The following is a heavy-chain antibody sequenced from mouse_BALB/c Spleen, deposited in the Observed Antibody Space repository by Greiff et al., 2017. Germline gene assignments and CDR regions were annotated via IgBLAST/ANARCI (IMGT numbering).Heavy chain of an antibody. CDR2: IDPENGDT. D-gene: IGHD1-1*02. CDR3: NGYGVAWFAY. CDR1: GFNIKDYY. V-gene: IGHV14-4*02. Sequence: VQLQQSGAELVRSGASVKLSCTASGFNIKDYYMHWVKQRPEQGLEWIGWIDPENGDTEYAPKFQGKATMTADTSSNTAYLQLSSLTSEDTAVYYCNGYGVAWFAYWGQGTLVTVSA. J-gene: IGHJ3*01.